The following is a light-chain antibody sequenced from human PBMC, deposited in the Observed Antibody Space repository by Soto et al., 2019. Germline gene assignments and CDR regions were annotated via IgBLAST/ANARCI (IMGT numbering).Light chain of an antibody. CDR2: AAS. CDR1: QSVSSN. J-gene: IGKJ1*01. CDR3: HHCGTSPWT. V-gene: IGKV3-20*01. Sequence: EIAMTQPPATLSVSPGERATLSCRASQSVSSNLAWYQQKPGQAPRLIIYAASNRATGIPDRFSGGGSGTDCTLTISRLEPEDVAVYYCHHCGTSPWTLGQGTKVDIK.